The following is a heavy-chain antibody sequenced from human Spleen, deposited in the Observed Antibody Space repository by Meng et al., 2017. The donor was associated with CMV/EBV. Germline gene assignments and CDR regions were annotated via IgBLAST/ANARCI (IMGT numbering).Heavy chain of an antibody. CDR1: GGSISSSSYY. Sequence: GSLRLSCTVSGGSISSSSYYWGWIRQPPGKGLEWIGSIYYSGSTYYNPSLKSRVTISVDTSKNQFSLKLSSVTAADTAVYYCARVRITIFGVVIEPFDPWGQGTLVTVPQ. CDR3: ARVRITIFGVVIEPFDP. D-gene: IGHD3-3*01. CDR2: IYYSGST. J-gene: IGHJ5*02. V-gene: IGHV4-39*07.